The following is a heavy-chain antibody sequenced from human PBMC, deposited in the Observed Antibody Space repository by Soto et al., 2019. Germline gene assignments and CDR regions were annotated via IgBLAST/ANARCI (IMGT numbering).Heavy chain of an antibody. CDR1: GASISSSY. CDR3: ARRYSYGHFDY. J-gene: IGHJ4*02. Sequence: QVQLQESGPGLVKPSETLSLTCTVSGASISSSYWSWIRQPPGKGLEWIGYIYNSGSTNYNPSLKSRVTISVDTSKNRFSLKLSSVTAADTAVYYCARRYSYGHFDYWGQGTLVTVSS. D-gene: IGHD5-18*01. CDR2: IYNSGST. V-gene: IGHV4-59*08.